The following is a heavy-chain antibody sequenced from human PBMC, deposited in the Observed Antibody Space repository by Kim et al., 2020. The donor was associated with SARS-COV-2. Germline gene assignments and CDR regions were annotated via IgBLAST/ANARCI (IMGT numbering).Heavy chain of an antibody. CDR2: ILSGGST. CDR1: GFTVNNYY. J-gene: IGHJ2*01. Sequence: GGSLRLSCAASGFTVNNYYMSWVRQAPGKGLEWVSIILSGGSTKYDASAKGRLSIFRDNTKKKTHYQQNSLRVEDTAPEYCSGEDNFD. V-gene: IGHV3-53*01. CDR3: SGEDNFD.